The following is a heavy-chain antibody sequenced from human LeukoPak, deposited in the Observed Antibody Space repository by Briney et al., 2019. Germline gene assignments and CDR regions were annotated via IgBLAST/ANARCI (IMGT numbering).Heavy chain of an antibody. Sequence: PSETLSLTCTVSGASISTSYWNWIRQVPGKGLEWIGYISSSGSTNYNPSLQRRVTISIDMSKNHFSLKVRSVTAADTAVYFCARDSVYATNWFDPWGQGTLVGVSS. D-gene: IGHD2-8*01. CDR1: GASISTSY. CDR3: ARDSVYATNWFDP. J-gene: IGHJ5*02. CDR2: ISSSGST. V-gene: IGHV4-59*01.